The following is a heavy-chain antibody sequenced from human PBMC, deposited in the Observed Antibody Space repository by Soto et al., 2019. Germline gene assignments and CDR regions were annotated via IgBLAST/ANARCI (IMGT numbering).Heavy chain of an antibody. CDR1: GFTFSSYW. D-gene: IGHD5-12*01. CDR3: ARDPRPYSGCDLLDY. CDR2: INSDGSST. V-gene: IGHV3-74*01. J-gene: IGHJ4*02. Sequence: GGSLRLSCAASGFTFSSYWMHWVRQAPGKGLVWVSRINSDGSSTNYADSVKGRFTISRDNAKNTLYLQMNSLRAEDTAVYYCARDPRPYSGCDLLDYWGQGSLVTVSS.